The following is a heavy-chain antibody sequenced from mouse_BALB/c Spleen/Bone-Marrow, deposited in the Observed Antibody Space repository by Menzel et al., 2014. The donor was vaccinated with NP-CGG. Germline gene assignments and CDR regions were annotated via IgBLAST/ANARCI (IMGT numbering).Heavy chain of an antibody. CDR3: ARDSSGYFDY. CDR1: GFTFSSFG. Sequence: EVQLVEFGGGLVQSGGARKLSCAASGFTFSSFGMHWVRQSPEKRLEWVAEISSGGSYTYYPDTVTGRFTISRDNAKNTLYLEMSSLRSEDTAMYYCARDSSGYFDYWGQGTTLTVSS. J-gene: IGHJ2*01. D-gene: IGHD3-1*01. V-gene: IGHV5-9-4*01. CDR2: ISSGGSYT.